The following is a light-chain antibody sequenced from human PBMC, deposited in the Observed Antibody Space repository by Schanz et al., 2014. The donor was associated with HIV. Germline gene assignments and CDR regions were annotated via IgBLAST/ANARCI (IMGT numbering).Light chain of an antibody. J-gene: IGKJ1*01. Sequence: DIQMTQSPSSLSAFVGDRVTITCQASQDISNSLNWYQQKPGKAPKLLIYEASSLETGVPSRFSGSGSGTDFTLTISSLQPEDFATYYCQQSYSTPWTFGQGTKVEIK. CDR1: QDISNS. CDR3: QQSYSTPWT. CDR2: EAS. V-gene: IGKV1-39*01.